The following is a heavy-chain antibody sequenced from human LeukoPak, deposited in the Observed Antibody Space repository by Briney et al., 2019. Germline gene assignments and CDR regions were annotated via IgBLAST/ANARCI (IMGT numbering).Heavy chain of an antibody. CDR3: ARVSRLYYDTSGWIFDY. J-gene: IGHJ4*02. CDR1: GYIFTGYY. V-gene: IGHV1-2*02. CDR2: ISPHSGGT. Sequence: ASVTVSCKASGYIFTGYYMHWVRQAPGQGLEWMGWISPHSGGTNYAQKFQGRVTMTLDTSISTVYMELSRLRSDDTAVYYCARVSRLYYDTSGWIFDYWGQGTLVTVSS. D-gene: IGHD3-22*01.